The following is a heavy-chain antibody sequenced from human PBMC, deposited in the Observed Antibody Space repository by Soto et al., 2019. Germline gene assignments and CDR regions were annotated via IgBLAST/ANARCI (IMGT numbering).Heavy chain of an antibody. J-gene: IGHJ4*02. D-gene: IGHD2-21*01. CDR3: AKGSRMWTPDY. V-gene: IGHV1-3*01. CDR1: GYTFTDSA. CDR2: IAPGNGNT. Sequence: ASVKVSCKASGYTFTDSAIHWVRQAPGQSLEWLGWIAPGNGNTKYSQNFQGRVTITRDTSATTAYMELSSLRSEDTAVYYCAKGSRMWTPDYWGQGTLVTVSS.